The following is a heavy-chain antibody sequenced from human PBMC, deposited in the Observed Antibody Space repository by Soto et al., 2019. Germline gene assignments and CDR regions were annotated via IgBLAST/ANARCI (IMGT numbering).Heavy chain of an antibody. Sequence: GESLKISCKGSGYSFTTYWIGWVRQMPGKGLEWMGIIYPGDSDTRYSPSFQGQVTISADKSISTAYLQWSSLKASDTAMYYCAASKFLVVVAGVVPYYFDYWGQGALVTVSS. J-gene: IGHJ4*02. CDR2: IYPGDSDT. V-gene: IGHV5-51*01. CDR1: GYSFTTYW. CDR3: AASKFLVVVAGVVPYYFDY. D-gene: IGHD2-15*01.